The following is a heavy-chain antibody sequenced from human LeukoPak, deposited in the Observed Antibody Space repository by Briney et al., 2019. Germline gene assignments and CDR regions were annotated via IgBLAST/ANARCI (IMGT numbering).Heavy chain of an antibody. CDR3: ARQTYDAFDI. J-gene: IGHJ3*02. CDR1: GGSFSGYY. V-gene: IGHV4-34*01. Sequence: SETLSLTCAVYGGSFSGYYWSWIRQPPGKGLEWIGEINHSGSTNYNPSLKSRVTISVDTSKNQFSLKLSSVTAADTAVYYCARQTYDAFDIWGQGTMVTVSS. CDR2: INHSGST.